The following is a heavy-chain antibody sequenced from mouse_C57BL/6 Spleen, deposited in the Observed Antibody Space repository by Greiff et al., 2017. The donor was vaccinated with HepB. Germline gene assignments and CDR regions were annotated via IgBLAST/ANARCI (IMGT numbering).Heavy chain of an antibody. CDR2: IYPGSGST. J-gene: IGHJ1*03. D-gene: IGHD1-1*01. CDR1: GYTFTSYR. CDR3: ARDYYAGSYWYFDV. V-gene: IGHV1-55*01. Sequence: QVQLQQPGAELVKPGASVKMSCKASGYTFTSYRITWVKQRPGQGLEWIGDIYPGSGSTNYNEKFKSKATLTVDTSSSTAYMQLSSLTSEDSAVYYCARDYYAGSYWYFDVWGTGTTVTVSS.